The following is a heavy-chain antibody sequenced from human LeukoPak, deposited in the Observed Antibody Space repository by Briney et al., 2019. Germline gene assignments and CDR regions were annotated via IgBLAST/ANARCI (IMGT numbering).Heavy chain of an antibody. D-gene: IGHD3-3*01. CDR1: GFSFSGHY. V-gene: IGHV3-11*01. CDR2: ISGSGSTI. CDR3: AREGITIFGVANSNWFDP. J-gene: IGHJ5*02. Sequence: GGSLRLSCAASGFSFSGHYMSWIRQAPGKGLEWVSHISGSGSTIYYAASVRGRFTISRDNAKNSLYLQMNSLRAEDTAIYYCAREGITIFGVANSNWFDPWGQGTLVTVSS.